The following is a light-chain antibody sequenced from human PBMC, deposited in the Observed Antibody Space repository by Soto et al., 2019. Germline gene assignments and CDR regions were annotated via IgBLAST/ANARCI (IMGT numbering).Light chain of an antibody. CDR3: SSYTSSTTLVL. V-gene: IGLV2-14*01. Sequence: QSALTQPASVSGSPGQSITISCTGTSSDVGGYNYVSWYQQHPGKAPKLMIFEVSNRPSGVSNRFSGSKSGNTASLTISGLQAEDESDYYCSSYTSSTTLVLFGGGTKLTVL. CDR2: EVS. J-gene: IGLJ2*01. CDR1: SSDVGGYNY.